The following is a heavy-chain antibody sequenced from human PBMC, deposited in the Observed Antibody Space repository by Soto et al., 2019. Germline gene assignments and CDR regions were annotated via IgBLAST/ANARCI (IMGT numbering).Heavy chain of an antibody. Sequence: QVQLQESGPGLVKPSETLSLSCRVSGGSISSYYWSWIRQPPGKGLEWIAYIYYSGSTSYNPSLKSRVSISLDTSKNQFSLKLSSVTAADTAVYYCARTYDGSGPNSGGYGFDIWGQGTMVTVSS. CDR3: ARTYDGSGPNSGGYGFDI. CDR2: IYYSGST. J-gene: IGHJ3*02. D-gene: IGHD3-22*01. CDR1: GGSISSYY. V-gene: IGHV4-59*01.